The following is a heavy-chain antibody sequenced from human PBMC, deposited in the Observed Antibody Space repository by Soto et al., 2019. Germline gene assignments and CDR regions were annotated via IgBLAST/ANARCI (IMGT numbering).Heavy chain of an antibody. CDR1: GYIFTNYY. V-gene: IGHV1-46*01. CDR2: INPSGDGT. Sequence: ASVKVSCKAFGYIFTNYYMHWVRQAPGQGLEWMGVINPSGDGTSYAQKFQGRVTVTRDTSTSTYYLELSSLRSDDTAVYYCAREPPSTGLYDYWGQGALVPVSS. D-gene: IGHD6-19*01. CDR3: AREPPSTGLYDY. J-gene: IGHJ4*02.